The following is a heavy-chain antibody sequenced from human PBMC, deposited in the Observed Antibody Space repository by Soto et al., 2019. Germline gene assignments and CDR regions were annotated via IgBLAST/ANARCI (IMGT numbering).Heavy chain of an antibody. CDR3: ARERLLEWFYFDY. V-gene: IGHV4-31*03. J-gene: IGHJ4*02. CDR2: ISYSGRT. Sequence: SETLSLTCTVSGCSISTGGYYWSWIRQHPKKGLEWIGYISYSGRTSYNPSLKSRLTMSVDTSRNQFSLHLDSVTAADTAVYYCARERLLEWFYFDYWGQGTLVTVSS. CDR1: GCSISTGGYY. D-gene: IGHD3-3*01.